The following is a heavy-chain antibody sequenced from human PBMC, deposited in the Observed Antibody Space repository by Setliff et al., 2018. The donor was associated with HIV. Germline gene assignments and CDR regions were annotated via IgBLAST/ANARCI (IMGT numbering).Heavy chain of an antibody. D-gene: IGHD6-13*01. Sequence: PGGSLRLSCAASGFTLSSYSMNWVRQAPGKGLEWVSSISSSSSYIYYADSVKGRFTLSRDNFRNTLYLQMNSLRPEDTAVYYCARVQQQLLQEDDYFDYWGQGTLVTVSS. CDR1: GFTLSSYS. V-gene: IGHV3-21*01. CDR3: ARVQQQLLQEDDYFDY. CDR2: ISSSSSYI. J-gene: IGHJ4*02.